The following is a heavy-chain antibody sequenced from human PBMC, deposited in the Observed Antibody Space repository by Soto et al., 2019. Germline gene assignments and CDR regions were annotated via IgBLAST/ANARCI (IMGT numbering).Heavy chain of an antibody. D-gene: IGHD4-4*01. J-gene: IGHJ6*02. CDR1: GFTFRNYD. CDR3: ARTYRDFYGLDV. Sequence: EVQLVESGGGLVQPGGSLRLSCAASGFTFRNYDMHWVRQGTGKGLEWVSGISAAGDPDYADSVEGRFTISRENAQNSFFLQMNSLRVGDTAVYYCARTYRDFYGLDVWGQGTTVIVSS. CDR2: ISAAGDP. V-gene: IGHV3-13*05.